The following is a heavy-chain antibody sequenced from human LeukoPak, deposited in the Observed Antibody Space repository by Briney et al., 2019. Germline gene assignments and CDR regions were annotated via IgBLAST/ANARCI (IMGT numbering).Heavy chain of an antibody. V-gene: IGHV1-8*01. CDR2: MNPNSGNT. CDR1: GYTFTSYD. J-gene: IGHJ5*02. CDR3: ARGGYYERGFDP. D-gene: IGHD3-22*01. Sequence: ASVKVSCKASGYTFTSYDINWVRQANGQGLEWMGWMNPNSGNTGYAQKFQGRVTMTRNTSISTAYMELSSLRSEDTAVYYCARGGYYERGFDPWGQGTLVTVSS.